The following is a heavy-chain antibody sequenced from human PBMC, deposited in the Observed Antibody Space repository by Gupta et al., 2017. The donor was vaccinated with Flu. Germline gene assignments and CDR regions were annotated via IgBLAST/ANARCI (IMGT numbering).Heavy chain of an antibody. CDR1: GPNFNRSA. CDR3: ARRGNESTYLNS. Sequence: DVQLVESGGGLVKPGESLRLACVVSGPNFNRSALHWVRQAPGKGLEWLTSIGKTGSLLHYADSVKGRFTVSRDNAKNSVFLQMNNLRVEDTAVYYCARRGNESTYLNSWGQGTQVTVSA. CDR2: IGKTGSLL. V-gene: IGHV3-21*02. J-gene: IGHJ4*02. D-gene: IGHD3-16*01.